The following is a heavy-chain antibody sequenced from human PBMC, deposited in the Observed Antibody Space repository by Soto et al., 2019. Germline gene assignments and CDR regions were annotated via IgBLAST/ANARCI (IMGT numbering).Heavy chain of an antibody. CDR1: GFSFNGAW. V-gene: IGHV3-15*07. CDR3: SADLPDWGAYAFDY. J-gene: IGHJ4*02. Sequence: GGSLRLSCTASGFSFNGAWMNWVRQAPGKGLEWVGRVKSKVDGGSIDYAAPVRGRFTISRDDSRSTVDLQMNSLSAEDSAMYYCSADLPDWGAYAFDYWGQGALVTVSS. CDR2: VKSKVDGGSI. D-gene: IGHD3-9*01.